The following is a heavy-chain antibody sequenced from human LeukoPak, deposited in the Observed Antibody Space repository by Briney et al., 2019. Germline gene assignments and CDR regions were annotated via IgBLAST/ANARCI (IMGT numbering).Heavy chain of an antibody. CDR2: IYTSGST. D-gene: IGHD6-13*01. Sequence: SETLSLTCTVSGGSVSSYYWSWIRQPAGKGLEWIGRIYTSGSTNYNPSLKSRVTMSVDTSKNQFSLKLSSVTAADTAVYYCARGSSSWFDWYFDLWGRGTLVTVSS. CDR3: ARGSSSWFDWYFDL. V-gene: IGHV4-4*07. J-gene: IGHJ2*01. CDR1: GGSVSSYY.